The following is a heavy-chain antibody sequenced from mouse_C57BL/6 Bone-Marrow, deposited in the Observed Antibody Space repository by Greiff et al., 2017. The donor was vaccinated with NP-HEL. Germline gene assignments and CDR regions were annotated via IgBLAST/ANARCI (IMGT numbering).Heavy chain of an antibody. CDR3: AGGSSDY. CDR2: INPSDGRT. V-gene: IGHV1S81*02. CDR1: GYTFTSYW. Sequence: QVQLQQPGAELVKPGASVKLSCKASGYTFTSYWMHWVKQRPGQGLEWIGDINPSDGRTNYNEKFKNKATLTVDKSSSTAYMQLSSLTSEGAAFYYYAGGSSDYWGQGTTLAVSS. J-gene: IGHJ2*01. D-gene: IGHD1-1*02.